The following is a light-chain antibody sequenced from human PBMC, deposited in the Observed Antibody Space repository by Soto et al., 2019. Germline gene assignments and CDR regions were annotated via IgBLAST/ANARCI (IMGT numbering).Light chain of an antibody. V-gene: IGKV1-5*03. CDR1: QNINTW. CDR2: KAS. J-gene: IGKJ4*01. Sequence: DIQMTQSPSTLSASVGDRVTITCRASQNINTWLAWYQHKPGKAPYLLIYKASNLQSGVPSRFSVSASGTEFTLTISSLQPDDIATYDCQEYETYPLTSGGGIMVE. CDR3: QEYETYPLT.